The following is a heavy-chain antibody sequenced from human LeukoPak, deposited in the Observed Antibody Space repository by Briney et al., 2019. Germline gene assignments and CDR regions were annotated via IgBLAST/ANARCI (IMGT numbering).Heavy chain of an antibody. D-gene: IGHD3-22*01. Sequence: SETLSLTCTVSGGSISSYYWSWIRQPPGKGLEWIGCIYYSGSTNYNPSLKSRVTISVDTSKNQFSLKLSSVTAADTAVYYCARGGYYDSSGYYNYWGQGTLVTVSS. CDR3: ARGGYYDSSGYYNY. J-gene: IGHJ4*02. CDR2: IYYSGST. V-gene: IGHV4-59*01. CDR1: GGSISSYY.